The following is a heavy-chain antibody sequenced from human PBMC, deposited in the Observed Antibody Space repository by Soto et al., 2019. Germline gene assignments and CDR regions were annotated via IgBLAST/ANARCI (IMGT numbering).Heavy chain of an antibody. V-gene: IGHV4-39*01. J-gene: IGHJ5*02. CDR3: ARQRYSYEERTGDWFDP. Sequence: SETLSLTCTVSGGSISSSSYYWGWIRQPPGKGLEWIGSIYYSGSTYYNPSLKSRVTISVDTSKNQFSLKLSSVTAADTAVYYCARQRYSYEERTGDWFDPWGQGTLVTVSS. CDR1: GGSISSSSYY. D-gene: IGHD5-18*01. CDR2: IYYSGST.